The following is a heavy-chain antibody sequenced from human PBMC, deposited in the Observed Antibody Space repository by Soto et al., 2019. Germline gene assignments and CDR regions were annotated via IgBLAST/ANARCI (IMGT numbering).Heavy chain of an antibody. CDR3: VKPPGYYIDSSTYYSV. CDR1: VFNFGTYA. V-gene: IGHV3-64D*06. CDR2: ISDDGGTT. D-gene: IGHD3-22*01. Sequence: VGSLRLSFSSSVFNFGTYAIHCVRHSPGKGLEYVSAISDDGGTTYYADSVKGRFTISRDNSKKSLYLQMSSLRAEDTAVYYCVKPPGYYIDSSTYYSVWGQGSLVTVSS. J-gene: IGHJ4*02.